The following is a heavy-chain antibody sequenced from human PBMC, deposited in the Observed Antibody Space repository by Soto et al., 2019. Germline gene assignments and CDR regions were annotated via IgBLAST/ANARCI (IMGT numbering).Heavy chain of an antibody. CDR2: INHSGST. CDR3: ARGATDSYFFGAGSFQRGHYYMDG. Sequence: SETLSLTCAVYGGSFSGYYWSWIRQPPGKGLEWIGEINHSGSTNYNPSLKSRVTISVDTSKNQFSLKLSSVTAADTAVYYCARGATDSYFFGAGSFQRGHYYMDGWGKGTTVTVSS. J-gene: IGHJ6*03. D-gene: IGHD3-10*01. V-gene: IGHV4-34*01. CDR1: GGSFSGYY.